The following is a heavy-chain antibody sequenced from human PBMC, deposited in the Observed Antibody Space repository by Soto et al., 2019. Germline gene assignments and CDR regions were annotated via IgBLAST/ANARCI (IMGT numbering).Heavy chain of an antibody. CDR3: ARGVYLQPYYFDY. J-gene: IGHJ4*02. CDR1: GFTFSSYA. V-gene: IGHV3-30-3*01. D-gene: IGHD2-8*01. CDR2: ISYDGSNK. Sequence: PGGSLRLSCAASGFTFSSYAMHWVRQAPGKGLEWVAVISYDGSNKYYADSVKGRFTISRDNSKNTLYLQMNSLRAEDTAVYYCARGVYLQPYYFDYWGQGTLVTVSS.